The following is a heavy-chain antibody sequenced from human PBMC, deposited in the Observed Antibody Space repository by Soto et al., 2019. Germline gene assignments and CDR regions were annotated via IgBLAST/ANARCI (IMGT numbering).Heavy chain of an antibody. V-gene: IGHV4-31*03. Sequence: PSETLSLTCTVSGGSISSGGYYWSWIRQHPGKCLEWIGYIYYSGSTYYNPSLKSRVTISVDTSKNQFSLKLSSVTAADTAVYYCARAYCSGGSCYLHNWFDPWGQGTLVTVYS. D-gene: IGHD2-15*01. CDR3: ARAYCSGGSCYLHNWFDP. CDR2: IYYSGST. J-gene: IGHJ5*02. CDR1: GGSISSGGYY.